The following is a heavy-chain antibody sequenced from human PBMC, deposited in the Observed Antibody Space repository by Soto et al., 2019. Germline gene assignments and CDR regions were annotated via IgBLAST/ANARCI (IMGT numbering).Heavy chain of an antibody. V-gene: IGHV3-33*01. CDR2: IWYDGSNT. CDR1: GFPFSTSG. J-gene: IGHJ5*02. Sequence: QVQLVESGGGVVQPGKSLRLSCAASGFPFSTSGMHWVRQAPGKGLEWVAVIWYDGSNTFYADSVKGRFTISRDNSKNTLYLHINSLRAEDMAVYYCARDKVTIFGKSGFDPWGQGTLVSVSS. D-gene: IGHD3-3*01. CDR3: ARDKVTIFGKSGFDP.